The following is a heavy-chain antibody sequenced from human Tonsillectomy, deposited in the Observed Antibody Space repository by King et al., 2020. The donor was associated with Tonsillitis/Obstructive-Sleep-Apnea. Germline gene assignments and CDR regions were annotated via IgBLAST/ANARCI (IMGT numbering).Heavy chain of an antibody. CDR1: GYKFTIYW. V-gene: IGHV5-10-1*01. J-gene: IGHJ6*03. D-gene: IGHD2-15*01. CDR3: ARVSGGALDYYMDV. Sequence: QLVQSGTEVKKPGESLRISCKGSGYKFTIYWITWVRQMPGKGLEWMGRIDPIDSYTNYSPSFQGHVTISPDKSISTAYLQWSSLKASDTATYYCARVSGGALDYYMDVWGKGTTVTVSS. CDR2: IDPIDSYT.